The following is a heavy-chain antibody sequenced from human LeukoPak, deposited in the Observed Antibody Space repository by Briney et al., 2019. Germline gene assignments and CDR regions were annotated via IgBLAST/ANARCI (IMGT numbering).Heavy chain of an antibody. CDR2: IYYSGST. J-gene: IGHJ6*02. D-gene: IGHD6-13*01. CDR1: GGSIRNYY. Sequence: PSETLSLTCTVSGGSIRNYYWSWIRQPPGKGLEWIGYIYYSGSTNYNPSLKSRVTISVDTSKNQFSLKLSSVTAADTAVYYCARGPLYSTSYICYYYGLDVWGQGTTVTVSS. V-gene: IGHV4-59*12. CDR3: ARGPLYSTSYICYYYGLDV.